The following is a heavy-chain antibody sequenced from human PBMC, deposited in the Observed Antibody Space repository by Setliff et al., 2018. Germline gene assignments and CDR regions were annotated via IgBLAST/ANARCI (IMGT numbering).Heavy chain of an antibody. CDR2: IYYSGST. CDR1: GYSISSGYY. D-gene: IGHD2-8*02. CDR3: TVYNTGSSKDHY. V-gene: IGHV4-38-2*02. J-gene: IGHJ4*02. Sequence: SQTLSLTCTVSGYSISSGYYWGWIRQPPGKGLEWIGSIYYSGSTNYNPSLKSRVTISVDTSKNQFSLKLSSVTAADTALYYCTVYNTGSSKDHYWGQGTPVTVSS.